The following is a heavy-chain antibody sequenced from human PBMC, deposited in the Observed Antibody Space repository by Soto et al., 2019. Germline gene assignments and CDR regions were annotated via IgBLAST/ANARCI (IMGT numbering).Heavy chain of an antibody. Sequence: SVKVSCKASGGTFSSYTISWVRQAPGQGREWMGRIIPTLGIANYAQKFQGRVTITADKSTRTAYMELSSLRSEDTAVYYCASRIIITFGGVIPADNWFDPWGQGTLVTVSS. CDR3: ASRIIITFGGVIPADNWFDP. D-gene: IGHD3-16*02. V-gene: IGHV1-69*02. J-gene: IGHJ5*02. CDR1: GGTFSSYT. CDR2: IIPTLGIA.